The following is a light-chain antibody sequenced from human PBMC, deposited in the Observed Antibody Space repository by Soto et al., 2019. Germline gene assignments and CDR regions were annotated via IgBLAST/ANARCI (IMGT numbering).Light chain of an antibody. J-gene: IGLJ1*01. V-gene: IGLV2-14*01. Sequence: QSVLTQPASVSGSPGQSITISCTGTSSDIGVYNYVSWYQQHPGKAPKLVICEVSNRPSGVSSRFSGSKSGNTASLTISGLQAEDEADYYCCSYTTSSTRVFGSGTKVTVL. CDR3: CSYTTSSTRV. CDR1: SSDIGVYNY. CDR2: EVS.